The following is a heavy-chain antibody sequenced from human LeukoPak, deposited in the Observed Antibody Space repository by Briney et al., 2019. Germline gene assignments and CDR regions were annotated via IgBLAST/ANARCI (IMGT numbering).Heavy chain of an antibody. CDR1: GYTFTNYH. V-gene: IGHV1-8*03. Sequence: AASLKVSCKASGYTFTNYHINWVRQAPGQGHEWMGWINPNTGDRGYAQQFQGRVSITSDTSISTAYMELGSPRSEDTAVYFCARTTSLTASGYDYWGQGALVTVSS. J-gene: IGHJ4*02. CDR3: ARTTSLTASGYDY. D-gene: IGHD4-17*01. CDR2: INPNTGDR.